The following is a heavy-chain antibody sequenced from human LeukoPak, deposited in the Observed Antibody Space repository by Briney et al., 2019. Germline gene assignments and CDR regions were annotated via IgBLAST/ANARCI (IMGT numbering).Heavy chain of an antibody. CDR3: ARDDYDSSTPYYFGY. D-gene: IGHD3-22*01. CDR1: GFTFSNYE. CDR2: ISSSDRTISGSTI. V-gene: IGHV3-48*03. Sequence: PGGSLRLSCAASGFTFSNYEMIWVRQAPGKGLEWVAYISSSDRTISGSTIYYADSVKGRFTISRDNAKNSLYLQMNSLRAEDTAVYYCARDDYDSSTPYYFGYWGQGTLVTVSS. J-gene: IGHJ4*02.